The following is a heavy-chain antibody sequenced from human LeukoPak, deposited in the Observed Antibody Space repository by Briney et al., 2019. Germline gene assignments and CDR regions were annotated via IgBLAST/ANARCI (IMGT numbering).Heavy chain of an antibody. D-gene: IGHD2-21*01. CDR2: INHSGST. V-gene: IGHV4-34*01. Sequence: SETLSLTCAVYGGSFSGYYWSWIRQPPGKGLEWIGEINHSGSTNYNPSLKSRVTISVDTSKNQFSLKLSSVTAEDTAVYYCARGRIPDVWGKGTTVTVSS. CDR1: GGSFSGYY. CDR3: ARGRIPDV. J-gene: IGHJ6*04.